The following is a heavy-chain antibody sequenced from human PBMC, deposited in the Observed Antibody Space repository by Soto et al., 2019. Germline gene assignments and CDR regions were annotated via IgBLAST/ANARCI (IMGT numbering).Heavy chain of an antibody. V-gene: IGHV1-69*01. Sequence: QVQLVQSGTEVKKPGSSLKVSCKASGGTFSRYAISWVRQAPGQGLEWMGGIIPNFGTANYAEKFQGRVTITADESTRTAYMELSSLRSEDTAVYYCARTWEPLDYYGMDVWGQGTTVTVSS. J-gene: IGHJ6*02. CDR2: IIPNFGTA. D-gene: IGHD1-26*01. CDR1: GGTFSRYA. CDR3: ARTWEPLDYYGMDV.